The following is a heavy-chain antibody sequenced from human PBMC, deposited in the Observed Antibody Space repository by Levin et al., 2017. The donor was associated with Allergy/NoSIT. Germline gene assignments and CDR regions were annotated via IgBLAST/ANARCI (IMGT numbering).Heavy chain of an antibody. V-gene: IGHV3-53*01. D-gene: IGHD5-12*01. CDR1: GFTVSSNY. J-gene: IGHJ6*02. Sequence: PGGSLRLSCAASGFTVSSNYMSWVRQAPGKGLEWVSVIYSGGSTYYADSVKGRFTISRDNSKNTLYLQMNSLRAEDTAVYYCASSGIPSSGDDSIYYNYGMDAWGQGTTVTVSS. CDR3: ASSGIPSSGDDSIYYNYGMDA. CDR2: IYSGGST.